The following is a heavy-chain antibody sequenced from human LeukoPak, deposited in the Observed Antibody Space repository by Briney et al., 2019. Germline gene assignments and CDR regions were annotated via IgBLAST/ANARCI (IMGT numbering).Heavy chain of an antibody. CDR3: AKMAAVTTHYYSYYIHV. J-gene: IGHJ6*03. CDR2: ISGSAGST. V-gene: IGHV3-23*01. Sequence: GGSLRLACAASGFTLSSYAMRWVRQAPGKGREWVSAISGSAGSTYSAASMKRRFTISSDTSKNTLYLQMNRLSAEDTAVYYCAKMAAVTTHYYSYYIHVWGKGTTVTVSS. D-gene: IGHD4-17*01. CDR1: GFTLSSYA.